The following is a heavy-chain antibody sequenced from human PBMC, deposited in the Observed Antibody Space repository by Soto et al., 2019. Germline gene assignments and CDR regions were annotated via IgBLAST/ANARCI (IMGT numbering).Heavy chain of an antibody. CDR2: IYHTGST. CDR3: ARGGYDFWSAYSGSLPQSYGMDV. J-gene: IGHJ6*02. V-gene: IGHV4-4*02. D-gene: IGHD3-3*01. Sequence: PSETLSLTCAVSGGFIGNSKWWSWVRQPPGKGLEWIGEIYHTGSTNYNPSLKSRVTISVDKSKNQFSLKLTSVTAADTAVYYCARGGYDFWSAYSGSLPQSYGMDVWGQGTTVTVSS. CDR1: GGFIGNSKW.